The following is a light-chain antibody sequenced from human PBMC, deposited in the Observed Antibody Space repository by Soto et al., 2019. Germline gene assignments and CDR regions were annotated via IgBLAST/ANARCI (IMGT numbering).Light chain of an antibody. Sequence: EIVMTQSPATLSVSPGERATLSCRASQSVSSNLAWYQQKPGQAPRLLIYGASTRATGIPARFSGSGSGTEFTPTITSLQSEDFAVYYCQQYNNWPLTFGQGPGWKSN. J-gene: IGKJ1*01. CDR3: QQYNNWPLT. CDR2: GAS. V-gene: IGKV3-15*01. CDR1: QSVSSN.